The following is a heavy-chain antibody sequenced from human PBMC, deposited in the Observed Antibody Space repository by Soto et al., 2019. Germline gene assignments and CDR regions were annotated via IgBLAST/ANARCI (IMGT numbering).Heavy chain of an antibody. CDR3: ARDLGVDYAGSYYYYYGMDV. D-gene: IGHD4-17*01. CDR2: IYYSGST. J-gene: IGHJ6*02. V-gene: IGHV4-59*01. Sequence: SETLSLTCTVSGGSISSYYWSWIRQPPGKGLEWIGYIYYSGSTNYNPSLKSRVTISVDTSKNQFSLKLSSVTAADTAVYYCARDLGVDYAGSYYYYYGMDVWGQGTTVTVSS. CDR1: GGSISSYY.